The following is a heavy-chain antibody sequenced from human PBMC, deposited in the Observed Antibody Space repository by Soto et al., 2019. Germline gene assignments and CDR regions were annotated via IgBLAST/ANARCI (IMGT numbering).Heavy chain of an antibody. J-gene: IGHJ5*01. Sequence: PGGSLRLSCAASGFTFSSYAMSWVRQVSGKGLEWVSSISGSGGSTYYADSVKGRFTISGDNSKNTLSLLMNSLTAEDTAVYYCAKDRTSAGTTVRFDPWGQGTLVTVSS. V-gene: IGHV3-23*01. CDR2: ISGSGGST. CDR1: GFTFSSYA. D-gene: IGHD1-1*01. CDR3: AKDRTSAGTTVRFDP.